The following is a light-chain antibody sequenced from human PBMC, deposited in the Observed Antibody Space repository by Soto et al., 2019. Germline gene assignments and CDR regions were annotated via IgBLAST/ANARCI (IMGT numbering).Light chain of an antibody. Sequence: DIQMTQSPSSLSASVGDRVIITCRASQSISSWLAWYQQKPGKAPKLLIYDASSLESGVPSRFSGSGSGTEFTLTISSLQPDDFATYYCQQYNSYSSWTFGRGTKVDI. CDR2: DAS. V-gene: IGKV1-5*01. CDR1: QSISSW. J-gene: IGKJ1*01. CDR3: QQYNSYSSWT.